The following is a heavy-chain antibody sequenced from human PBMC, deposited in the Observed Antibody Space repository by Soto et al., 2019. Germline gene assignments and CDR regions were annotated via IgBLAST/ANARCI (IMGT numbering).Heavy chain of an antibody. CDR3: ARLMPIVVVPAGELVGEN. D-gene: IGHD2-2*01. J-gene: IGHJ4*02. Sequence: SETLSLTCTVSGGSISSSSYYWGWIRQPPGKGLEWIGSIYYSGSTYYNPSLKSRVTISIDTSKNQFSLKLSSVTAADTAVYYCARLMPIVVVPAGELVGENWGQGTLVTVSS. CDR1: GGSISSSSYY. V-gene: IGHV4-39*01. CDR2: IYYSGST.